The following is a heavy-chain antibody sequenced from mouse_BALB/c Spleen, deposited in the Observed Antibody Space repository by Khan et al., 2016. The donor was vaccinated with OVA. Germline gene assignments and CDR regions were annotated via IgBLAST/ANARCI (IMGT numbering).Heavy chain of an antibody. CDR3: ASRNWDGYFDD. J-gene: IGHJ2*01. V-gene: IGHV5-12-2*01. D-gene: IGHD4-1*01. CDR2: ISNGGGST. Sequence: EVELVESGGGLVQPGGSLKLSCAASGFTFSRYPMSWVRQTPEKRLEWVAYISNGGGSTYYPDTVKGRFTISRDNAKNTLYLQMSSLQSEDTAMYYCASRNWDGYFDDWGQGTTLTVSS. CDR1: GFTFSRYP.